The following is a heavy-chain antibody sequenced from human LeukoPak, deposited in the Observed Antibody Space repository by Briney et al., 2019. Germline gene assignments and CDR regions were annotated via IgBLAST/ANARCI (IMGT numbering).Heavy chain of an antibody. CDR1: GYTFTSYG. J-gene: IGHJ5*02. Sequence: EASVKVSCKASGYTFTSYGISWVRQAPGQGLEWMGWISAYNGNTNYAQKLQGRVTMTTDTSTSTAYMELRSLRSDDTAVYYCARVPYYDILTGYSGPWGQGTLVTVSS. CDR3: ARVPYYDILTGYSGP. D-gene: IGHD3-9*01. V-gene: IGHV1-18*01. CDR2: ISAYNGNT.